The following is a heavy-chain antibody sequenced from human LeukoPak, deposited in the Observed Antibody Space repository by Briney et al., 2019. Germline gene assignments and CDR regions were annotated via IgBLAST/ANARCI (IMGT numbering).Heavy chain of an antibody. CDR2: IFYSGST. D-gene: IGHD2/OR15-2a*01. CDR1: GVSIRGGKDF. CDR3: ARRGITYSTSFFDY. J-gene: IGHJ4*02. V-gene: IGHV4-39*01. Sequence: PSETLSLTCTVSGVSIRGGKDFWGWIRQPPGKGLEWIGSIFYSGSTYYNPSLKSRATISVDTPRNEFSLRVTSVTAADTAVYYCARRGITYSTSFFDYWGQGTRVTVSS.